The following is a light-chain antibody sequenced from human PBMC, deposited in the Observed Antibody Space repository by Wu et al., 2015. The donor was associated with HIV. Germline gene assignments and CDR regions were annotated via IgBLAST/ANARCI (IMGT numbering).Light chain of an antibody. CDR3: QQRSDWPLT. CDR1: QSVSSD. Sequence: EIVLTQSPATLYLSPGERATLSCRASQSVSSDLAWYQQKRGQATRLLIYAASHRATGIPARFSGSGSGTDFTLTISSLESEDFAVYYCQQRSDWPLTFGGGTKVEIK. CDR2: AAS. V-gene: IGKV3-11*01. J-gene: IGKJ4*01.